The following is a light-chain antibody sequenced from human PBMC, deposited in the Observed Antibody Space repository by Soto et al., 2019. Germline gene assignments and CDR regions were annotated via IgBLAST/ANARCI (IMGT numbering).Light chain of an antibody. CDR2: AAS. V-gene: IGKV1-39*01. Sequence: DIQMTQSPSSLSASVGDRVTITCRTSQSISGYLNWYQHKPGKAPKLLIYAASSLQSGVPSRFSGSGSGTDFTLTISSLQREDFAAYYCQQSYSTPYTFGRGTKVEIK. CDR1: QSISGY. J-gene: IGKJ2*01. CDR3: QQSYSTPYT.